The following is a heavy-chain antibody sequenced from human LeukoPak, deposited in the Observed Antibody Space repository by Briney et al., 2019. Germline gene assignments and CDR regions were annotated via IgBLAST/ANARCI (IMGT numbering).Heavy chain of an antibody. CDR2: IYHTGST. Sequence: PETLSLTCTVSGASISSESYYWSWIRQPAGKGLEWIGHIYHTGSTNYNPSLKSRVTISVDTSKNQFSLNLSSVTAADTAVYYCARVLSGWYGMDVWGQGTTVTVSS. J-gene: IGHJ6*02. D-gene: IGHD6-19*01. V-gene: IGHV4-61*10. CDR1: GASISSESYY. CDR3: ARVLSGWYGMDV.